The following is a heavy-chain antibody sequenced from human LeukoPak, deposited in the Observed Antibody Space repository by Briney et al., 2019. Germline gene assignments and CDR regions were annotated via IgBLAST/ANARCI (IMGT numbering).Heavy chain of an antibody. CDR1: GFTFSSYA. CDR2: ISGSGGST. J-gene: IGHJ3*02. Sequence: GGSLRLSCAASGFTFSSYAMSWVRQAPGKGLEWLSAISGSGGSTYYADSVKGRFTISRDNSKNTLYLQMNSLRAEDTAVYYCAKSSGVTIFGVVDNAFDIWGQGTMVTVSS. D-gene: IGHD3-3*01. CDR3: AKSSGVTIFGVVDNAFDI. V-gene: IGHV3-23*01.